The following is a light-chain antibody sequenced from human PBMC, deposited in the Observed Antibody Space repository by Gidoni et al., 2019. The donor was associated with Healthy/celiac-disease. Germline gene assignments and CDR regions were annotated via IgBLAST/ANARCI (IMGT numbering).Light chain of an antibody. CDR2: GAS. CDR3: QQYNNWPQT. V-gene: IGKV3-15*01. CDR1: QSVRSN. Sequence: EIVMTQSPATLSVSPGERATLSCRASQSVRSNLAWYQQKPGQAPRLLIYGASTRATGSPARFSGSGSGTEFTLTISSLQSEDFAVYYCQQYNNWPQTFGQGTKVEIK. J-gene: IGKJ1*01.